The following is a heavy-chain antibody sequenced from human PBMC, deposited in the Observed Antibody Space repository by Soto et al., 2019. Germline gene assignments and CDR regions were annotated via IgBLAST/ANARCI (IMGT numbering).Heavy chain of an antibody. Sequence: QVQLVQSGAEVKKPGASVRVSCKASGYTFTTYYMHWVRQAPGQGLEWMGIINPSTGSTVYAQKFQDRVTMTRDTSTSTVYMGLSSLRSEDTAVYYCARDPSDSSGYYYDYWGQGTLVTVSS. CDR3: ARDPSDSSGYYYDY. J-gene: IGHJ4*02. D-gene: IGHD3-22*01. V-gene: IGHV1-46*01. CDR2: INPSTGST. CDR1: GYTFTTYY.